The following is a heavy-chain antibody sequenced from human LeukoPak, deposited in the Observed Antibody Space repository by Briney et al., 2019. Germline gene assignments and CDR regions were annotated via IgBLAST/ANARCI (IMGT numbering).Heavy chain of an antibody. J-gene: IGHJ4*02. Sequence: GGSLRLSCAASGFTFSSYSTNWVRQAPGKGLEWVSSISSSSSYIYYADSVKGRFTISRDNAKNSLYLQMNSLRAEDTAVYYCARADSSSWYAGIDYWGQGTLVTVSS. CDR3: ARADSSSWYAGIDY. V-gene: IGHV3-21*01. CDR2: ISSSSSYI. D-gene: IGHD6-13*01. CDR1: GFTFSSYS.